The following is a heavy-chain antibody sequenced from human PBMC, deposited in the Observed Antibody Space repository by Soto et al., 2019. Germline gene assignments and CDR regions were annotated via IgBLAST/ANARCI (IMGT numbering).Heavy chain of an antibody. CDR1: GYTFTTSG. CDR3: ARQGSWPYYYYGLDV. Sequence: QVQLVQSGPEVRKPGASVKVSCEASGYTFTTSGISWVRQVPGQGLEWMGWISTYNGDTNSAQNFQGRVLMTADTSXRTAYMELMILKSDDTAVYYCARQGSWPYYYYGLDVWGQGTTVTVSS. V-gene: IGHV1-18*01. J-gene: IGHJ6*02. CDR2: ISTYNGDT. D-gene: IGHD1-26*01.